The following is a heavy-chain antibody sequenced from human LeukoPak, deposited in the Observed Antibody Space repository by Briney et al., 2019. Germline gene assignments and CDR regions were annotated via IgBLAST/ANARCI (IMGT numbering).Heavy chain of an antibody. V-gene: IGHV3-48*04. CDR1: GFTFSSYS. CDR3: ARDRDVVVVAATHDTGPYFDY. Sequence: GGSLRLSCAASGFTFSSYSMNWVRQAPGKGLEWVSYISSSSSTIYYADSVKGRFTISRDNAKNSLYLQMNSLRAEDTAVYYCARDRDVVVVAATHDTGPYFDYWGQGTLVTVSS. D-gene: IGHD2-15*01. J-gene: IGHJ4*02. CDR2: ISSSSSTI.